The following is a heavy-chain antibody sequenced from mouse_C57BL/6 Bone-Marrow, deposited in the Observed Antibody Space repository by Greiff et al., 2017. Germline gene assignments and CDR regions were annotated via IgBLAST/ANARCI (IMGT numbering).Heavy chain of an antibody. CDR3: AMSNYVPYWYFDV. CDR2: IHPSDSDT. V-gene: IGHV1-74*01. J-gene: IGHJ1*03. Sequence: QVQLQQPGAELVKPGASVKVSCKASGYTFTSYWMHWVKQRPGQGLEWIGRIHPSDSDTNYNQKFKGKATLTVDKSSSTAYMQLSSLTSEDSAVYYCAMSNYVPYWYFDVWGTGTTVTVSS. CDR1: GYTFTSYW. D-gene: IGHD2-5*01.